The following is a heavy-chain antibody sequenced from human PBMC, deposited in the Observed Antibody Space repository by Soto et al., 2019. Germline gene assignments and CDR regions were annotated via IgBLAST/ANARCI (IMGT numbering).Heavy chain of an antibody. CDR1: GFTFSSYS. CDR3: ARDVYSSSWSYFDY. CDR2: ISSSSSYI. D-gene: IGHD6-13*01. Sequence: LRLSCAASGFTFSSYSMNWVRQAPGKGLEWVSSISSSSSYIYYADSVKGRFTISRDNAKNSLYLQMNSLRAEDTAVYYCARDVYSSSWSYFDYWGQGTLVTVSS. J-gene: IGHJ4*02. V-gene: IGHV3-21*01.